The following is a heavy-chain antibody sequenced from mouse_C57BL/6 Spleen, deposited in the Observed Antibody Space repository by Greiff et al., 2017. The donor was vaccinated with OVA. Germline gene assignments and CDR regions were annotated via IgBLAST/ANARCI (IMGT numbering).Heavy chain of an antibody. J-gene: IGHJ2*01. CDR3: ARSDGYYPDY. Sequence: VKQSCKASGYTFTSYWMHWVKQRPIQGLEWIGNIDPSDSETHYNQKFKDKATLTVDKSSSTAYMQLSSLTSEDSAVYYCARSDGYYPDYWGQGTTLTVSS. CDR2: IDPSDSET. D-gene: IGHD2-3*01. CDR1: GYTFTSYW. V-gene: IGHV1-52*01.